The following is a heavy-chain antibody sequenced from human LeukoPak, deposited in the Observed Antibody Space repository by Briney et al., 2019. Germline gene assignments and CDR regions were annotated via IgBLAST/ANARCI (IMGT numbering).Heavy chain of an antibody. V-gene: IGHV5-51*01. J-gene: IGHJ4*02. Sequence: GESLQNSCKGSGYSFTTYWIAWVRQMPGKGLEWMGIIYPGDSDTRYSPSFQGQVTISADKSISTAYLQWSSLKASDTAMYYCARQGNTGIAVAEWGQGTLVSDSP. CDR2: IYPGDSDT. CDR1: GYSFTTYW. CDR3: ARQGNTGIAVAE. D-gene: IGHD6-19*01.